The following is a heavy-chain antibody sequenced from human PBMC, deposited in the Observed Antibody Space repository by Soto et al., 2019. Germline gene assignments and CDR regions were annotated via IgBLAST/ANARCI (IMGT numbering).Heavy chain of an antibody. J-gene: IGHJ2*01. V-gene: IGHV3-7*01. CDR3: VRVRCSGTSCRRGWDFDP. CDR1: GFTFSSYW. Sequence: EVQLVESGGGLVQPGGSLRLSCAASGFTFSSYWMSWVRQAPGKGLEWVANIKQDGSEKYYVDSMKGRFTISRDNAKNSLFLQMNCLRAEDTAVYYCVRVRCSGTSCRRGWDFDPWGRGTLVTVSS. D-gene: IGHD2-15*01. CDR2: IKQDGSEK.